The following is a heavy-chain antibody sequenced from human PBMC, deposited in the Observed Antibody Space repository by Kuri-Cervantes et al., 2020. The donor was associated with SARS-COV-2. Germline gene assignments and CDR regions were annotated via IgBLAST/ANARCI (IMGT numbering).Heavy chain of an antibody. CDR1: GFTFSDYY. CDR2: ISTSGSTI. J-gene: IGHJ2*01. CDR3: ARVRHIAVAGLPQIYFDV. V-gene: IGHV3-11*01. Sequence: GESLKISCAASGFTFSDYYMSWIRQAPGKGLEWVSCISTSGSTIYYADSVKGRFTISRDNAKNSLYPQMNSLRAEDTAVYYCARVRHIAVAGLPQIYFDVWGRGTLVTVSS. D-gene: IGHD6-19*01.